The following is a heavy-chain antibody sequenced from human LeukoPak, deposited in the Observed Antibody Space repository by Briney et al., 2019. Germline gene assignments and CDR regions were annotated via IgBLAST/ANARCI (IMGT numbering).Heavy chain of an antibody. D-gene: IGHD4-17*01. Sequence: ASVTVSCTASGGTFSSYAISWVRQAPGQGIEWMGGIIPIFGTANYAQKFQGRVTITADESTSTAYMELSSLRSEDTAVYYCARGGGITVTTYKNWFDPWGQGTLVTVSS. CDR1: GGTFSSYA. J-gene: IGHJ5*02. CDR2: IIPIFGTA. V-gene: IGHV1-69*13. CDR3: ARGGGITVTTYKNWFDP.